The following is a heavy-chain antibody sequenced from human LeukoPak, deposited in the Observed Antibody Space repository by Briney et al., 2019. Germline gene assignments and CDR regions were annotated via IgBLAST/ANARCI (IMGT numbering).Heavy chain of an antibody. CDR3: GRDLCAAFDF. CDR2: LVYDARS. J-gene: IGHJ4*02. V-gene: IGHV3-33*01. Sequence: GTSLRLSCAPSGFPFSSYGMHWVRQAPGKGLEWVARLVYDARSDYANSVKGRFSISRGHSKNPLFLDMSNLRGQDTALYYCGRDLCAAFDFWGEGVLVTDCS. CDR1: GFPFSSYG. D-gene: IGHD6-25*01.